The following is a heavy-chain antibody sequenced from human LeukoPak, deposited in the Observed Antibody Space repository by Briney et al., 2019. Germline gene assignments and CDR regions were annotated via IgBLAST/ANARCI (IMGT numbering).Heavy chain of an antibody. V-gene: IGHV4-59*01. CDR2: IYYSGST. CDR3: ARDGDYYDSSGYYSDAFDI. Sequence: PSETLSLTCTVSGGSISSYYWSWIRQPPGKGLEWIGYIYYSGSTNYNPSLKSRVTISVYTSKNQFSLKLSSVTAADTAVYYCARDGDYYDSSGYYSDAFDIWGQGTMVTVSS. D-gene: IGHD3-22*01. J-gene: IGHJ3*02. CDR1: GGSISSYY.